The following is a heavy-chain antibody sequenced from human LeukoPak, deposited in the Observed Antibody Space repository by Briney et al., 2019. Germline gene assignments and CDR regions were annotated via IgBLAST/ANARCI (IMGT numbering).Heavy chain of an antibody. J-gene: IGHJ6*02. Sequence: GGSLRLSCAASGFTFSSYGMHWVRQAPGKGLEWVAVIWYDGSNKYYADSVKGRFTISRDNSKNTLYLQMNSLRAEDTAVYYCARDTVTTFRFRDYYYYGMDVWGQGTTVTVSS. D-gene: IGHD4-17*01. V-gene: IGHV3-33*01. CDR1: GFTFSSYG. CDR2: IWYDGSNK. CDR3: ARDTVTTFRFRDYYYYGMDV.